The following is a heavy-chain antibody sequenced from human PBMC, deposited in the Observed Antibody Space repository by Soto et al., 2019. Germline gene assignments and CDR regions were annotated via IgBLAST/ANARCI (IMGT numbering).Heavy chain of an antibody. CDR3: ARDRSTYGGGGTGEVKENWFDP. CDR2: AYYSGST. J-gene: IGHJ5*02. Sequence: SETLSLTCSVSGGSISHYYWSWIRQSPGKGLEWIGYAYYSGSTDYNPSLKSRVTMSVDTSKNQVSLKLNSVTTADTAVYYCARDRSTYGGGGTGEVKENWFDPWGPGTLVAVSS. CDR1: GGSISHYY. V-gene: IGHV4-59*01. D-gene: IGHD2-8*01.